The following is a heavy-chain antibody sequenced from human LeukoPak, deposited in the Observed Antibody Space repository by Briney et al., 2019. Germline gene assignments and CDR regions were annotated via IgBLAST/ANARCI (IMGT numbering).Heavy chain of an antibody. V-gene: IGHV4-59*01. CDR1: GGSISSYY. D-gene: IGHD1-26*01. CDR2: IYYSGST. Sequence: PSETLSLTCTVSGGSISSYYWSWIRQPPGKGLEWIGYIYYSGSTNYNPSLKSRVTISVDTSKNQFSLKLSSVTAADTAVYYCARSGLLTLFDYWGQGTLVTVSS. J-gene: IGHJ4*02. CDR3: ARSGLLTLFDY.